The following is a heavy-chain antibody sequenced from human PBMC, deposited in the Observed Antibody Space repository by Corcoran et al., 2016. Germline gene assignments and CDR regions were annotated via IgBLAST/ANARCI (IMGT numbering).Heavy chain of an antibody. CDR1: GFTFSNAW. J-gene: IGHJ4*02. Sequence: EVQLVESGGGLVKPGGSLRLSCAASGFTFSNAWMSWVRQAPGKGLEWVGRIKSNTDAGTTDYAAPVKGRFTISRDDSKNTLYLQMNSLKTEDTAVYYFTTDWGSSWPYWGQGTLVTVSS. D-gene: IGHD6-13*01. CDR2: IKSNTDAGTT. V-gene: IGHV3-15*01. CDR3: TTDWGSSWPY.